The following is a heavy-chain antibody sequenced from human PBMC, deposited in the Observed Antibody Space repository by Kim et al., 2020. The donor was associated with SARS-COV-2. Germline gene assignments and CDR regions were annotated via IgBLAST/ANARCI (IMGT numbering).Heavy chain of an antibody. D-gene: IGHD3-9*01. V-gene: IGHV4-31*03. CDR3: ATLALGYDILTGYQPSSDY. CDR2: IYYSGST. Sequence: SETLSLTCTVSGGSISSGGYYWSWIRQHPGKGLEWIGYIYYSGSTYYNPSLKSRVTISVDTSKNQFSLKLSSVTAADTAVYYCATLALGYDILTGYQPSSDYWGQGTLVTVSS. J-gene: IGHJ4*02. CDR1: GGSISSGGYY.